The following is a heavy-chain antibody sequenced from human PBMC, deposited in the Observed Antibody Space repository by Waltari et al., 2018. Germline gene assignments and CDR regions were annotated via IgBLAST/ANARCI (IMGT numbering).Heavy chain of an antibody. CDR1: GGTFSNYA. J-gene: IGHJ6*02. CDR3: ARLKWIDGRSYEGIDV. CDR2: IIPFSGTP. V-gene: IGHV1-69*01. D-gene: IGHD5-12*01. Sequence: QVQLVQSGAEVKKPGSSVKVPCKASGGTFSNYAITWMRQAPGQGPEGMGGIIPFSGTPKYAQKFQGRVTITADESTSTAYMELSSLNSEDSAVYYCARLKWIDGRSYEGIDVWGQGTTVTVSS.